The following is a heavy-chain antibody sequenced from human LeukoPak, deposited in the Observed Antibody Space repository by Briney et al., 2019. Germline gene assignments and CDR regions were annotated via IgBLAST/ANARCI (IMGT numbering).Heavy chain of an antibody. Sequence: GASVKVSCKASGYTFTTYGISWVRQAPGQGLEWMGWITAYNGNTNYAQWLQGRVTMTTDTSTSTAYMELRSLRSDDTAVYYCARVAEDPYYYYYIDVWGKGTTVTVSS. CDR1: GYTFTTYG. J-gene: IGHJ6*03. CDR2: ITAYNGNT. CDR3: ARVAEDPYYYYYIDV. D-gene: IGHD2-21*01. V-gene: IGHV1-18*01.